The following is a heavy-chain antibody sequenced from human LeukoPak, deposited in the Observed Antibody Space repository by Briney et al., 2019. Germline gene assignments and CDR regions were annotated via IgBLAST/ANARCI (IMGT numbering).Heavy chain of an antibody. Sequence: PGRSLRLSCAASGFIYSHYGMHWVHQAPGKGLEWVAVIWSDGSNRFYAGSVKGRFTISRDNSQNTLFLQMNSLRAEDTAMYYCARDAQRGFDYSNSLEYWGHGTLVTVSS. CDR2: IWSDGSNR. J-gene: IGHJ4*01. D-gene: IGHD4-11*01. CDR1: GFIYSHYG. CDR3: ARDAQRGFDYSNSLEY. V-gene: IGHV3-33*01.